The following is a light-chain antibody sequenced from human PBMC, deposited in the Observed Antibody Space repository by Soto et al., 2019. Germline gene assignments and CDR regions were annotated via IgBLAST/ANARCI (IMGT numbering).Light chain of an antibody. CDR1: QSLLHSNGDNY. CDR2: LGS. J-gene: IGKJ3*01. V-gene: IGKV2-28*01. CDR3: MQVLQTPLEFT. Sequence: DIVMPQSPLSLPVTPGEPASISCRSSQSLLHSNGDNYLNRYLQKPGQSQQLLIYLGSNRASGVPDRFSGRGSGTDFTPKISRLEAADVGVYYCMQVLQTPLEFTFGPGTKVDIK.